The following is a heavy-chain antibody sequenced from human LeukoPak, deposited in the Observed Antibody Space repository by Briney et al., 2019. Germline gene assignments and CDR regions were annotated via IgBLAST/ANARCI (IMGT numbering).Heavy chain of an antibody. D-gene: IGHD6-19*01. CDR2: INTNTGNP. CDR3: ARGSGWFPFDY. V-gene: IGHV7-4-1*02. Sequence: ASVKVSCKASGYTFTNYAFSWVRQAPGQGLEWMGWINTNTGNPTYAQGFTGRFVFSLDTSVSTAYLQISSLKAEDTAVYYCARGSGWFPFDYWGQGTLVTVSS. CDR1: GYTFTNYA. J-gene: IGHJ4*02.